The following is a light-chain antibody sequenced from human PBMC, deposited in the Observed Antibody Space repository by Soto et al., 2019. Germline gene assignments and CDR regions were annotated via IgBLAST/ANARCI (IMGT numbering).Light chain of an antibody. V-gene: IGKV3-15*01. CDR3: QQYNSYPIT. CDR1: QSVRSN. Sequence: VMTQSPATLSVSPGERATLSCRASQSVRSNLAWYQQKPGQAPRLLIYGASTRATGIPARFSGSGSGTEFTLTISSLQPDDFATYYCQQYNSYPITFGQGTRLEIK. J-gene: IGKJ5*01. CDR2: GAS.